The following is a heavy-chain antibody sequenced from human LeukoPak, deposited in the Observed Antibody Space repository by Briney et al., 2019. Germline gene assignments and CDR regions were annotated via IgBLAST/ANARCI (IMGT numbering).Heavy chain of an antibody. Sequence: PSETLSLTCTVSGSSISTYYWSWIRQPPGKELEWIGYIYYSGSTNYNPSLKSRVTISVDTSRNQFSLKLSSVTAADTAVYYCARGYCSGGSCRNFFDPWGQGTLVTVSS. CDR3: ARGYCSGGSCRNFFDP. D-gene: IGHD2-15*01. V-gene: IGHV4-59*01. J-gene: IGHJ5*02. CDR1: GSSISTYY. CDR2: IYYSGST.